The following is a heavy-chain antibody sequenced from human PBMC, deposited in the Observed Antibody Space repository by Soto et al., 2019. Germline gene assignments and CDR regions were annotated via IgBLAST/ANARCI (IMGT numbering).Heavy chain of an antibody. J-gene: IGHJ4*02. CDR3: AKRNAYNFHS. Sequence: GGPMRLSCAASGFIFSNYAMHWVRQAKGKGLEYVSAINSHGDSTYYANSVKGRFTISRDNSKNTLYLQMGSLRTEDMAVYSCAKRNAYNFHSWGKEPLITAS. CDR2: INSHGDST. CDR1: GFIFSNYA. V-gene: IGHV3-64*01. D-gene: IGHD1-1*01.